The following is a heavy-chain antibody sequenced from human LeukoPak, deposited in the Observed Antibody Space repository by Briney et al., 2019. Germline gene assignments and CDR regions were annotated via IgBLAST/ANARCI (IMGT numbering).Heavy chain of an antibody. CDR2: TYYRSKWYN. CDR1: GDSVSSNSAA. D-gene: IGHD2-15*01. CDR3: ARDRGYCSGGGCYFDY. J-gene: IGHJ4*02. V-gene: IGHV6-1*01. Sequence: SQTLSLTCAISGDSVSSNSAAWNWIRQSPSRGLEWLGRTYYRSKWYNDYAVSVKSRITINPDTSKNQFSLQLNSVTPEDTAVYYCARDRGYCSGGGCYFDYWGQGTLVTVSS.